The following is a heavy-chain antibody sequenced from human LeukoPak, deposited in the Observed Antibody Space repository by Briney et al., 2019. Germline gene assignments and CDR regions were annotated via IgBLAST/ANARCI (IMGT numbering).Heavy chain of an antibody. J-gene: IGHJ3*02. CDR3: ARGSSRSPRDAFDI. Sequence: ASVKVSFKASGYTFTSYYMHWVRQAPGQGVEWMGIISPSGGSTTYAQKFQGRVTMTRDMSTTTVNMELSSLRSEDTAVYYCARGSSRSPRDAFDIWGQGTMVTVSS. CDR1: GYTFTSYY. CDR2: ISPSGGST. V-gene: IGHV1-46*01.